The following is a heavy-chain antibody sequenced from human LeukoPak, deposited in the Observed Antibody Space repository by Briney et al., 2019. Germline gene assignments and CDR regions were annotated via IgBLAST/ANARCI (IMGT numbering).Heavy chain of an antibody. CDR2: IYASGST. D-gene: IGHD5-18*01. V-gene: IGHV4-61*02. CDR1: GGSISSGSYY. CDR3: ARGYSYTNFDS. J-gene: IGHJ4*02. Sequence: SETLSLTCTVSGGSISSGSYYWSWIRQPAGKGLEWIGRIYASGSTNYNPSLKSRVTILIDTSKNQFSLKLSSVTAADTAVYSCARGYSYTNFDSWGQGTLATVSS.